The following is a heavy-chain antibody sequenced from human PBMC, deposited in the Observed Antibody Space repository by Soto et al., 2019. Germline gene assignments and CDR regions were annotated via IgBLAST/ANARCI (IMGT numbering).Heavy chain of an antibody. J-gene: IGHJ4*02. Sequence: QVQLVQSGAEVKKPGASVKVSCKASGYTFISYAIHWVRQAPGQRLEWMGWINTANDNTKYSQKFQGRVTITRDTSASLVYMALSSLRSEDTAVYYCARGSRWAHFDYWGQGTLVTVSS. CDR3: ARGSRWAHFDY. CDR2: INTANDNT. D-gene: IGHD2-2*01. CDR1: GYTFISYA. V-gene: IGHV1-3*04.